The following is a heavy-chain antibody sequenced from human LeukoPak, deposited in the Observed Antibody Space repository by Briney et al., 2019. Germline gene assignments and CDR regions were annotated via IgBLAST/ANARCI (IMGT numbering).Heavy chain of an antibody. CDR1: GFTFSSYS. CDR2: ISSSSYI. D-gene: IGHD6-13*01. Sequence: GGSLRLSCAASGFTFSSYSMNWVRQAPGKGLEWVSSISSSSYIYYADSVKGRFTISRDNAKNSLYLQMNSLRAEDTAVYYCASTAAGTGWFDPWGQGTLVTVSS. V-gene: IGHV3-21*01. J-gene: IGHJ5*02. CDR3: ASTAAGTGWFDP.